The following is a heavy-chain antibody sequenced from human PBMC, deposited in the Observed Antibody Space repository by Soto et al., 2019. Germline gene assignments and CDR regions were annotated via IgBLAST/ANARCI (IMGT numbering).Heavy chain of an antibody. CDR2: IWYDGSLE. CDR3: AKPSYDFWSGYYHPFDY. V-gene: IGHV3-33*03. CDR1: GFSFSSFG. J-gene: IGHJ4*02. Sequence: QVQLVESGGGVVQPGRSLRLSCAASGFSFSSFGMHWVRQAPGKGLEWVAIIWYDGSLEYYADSVKGRFTISRDNSKNTLYIQMNSLRVEDTAVYYCAKPSYDFWSGYYHPFDYWGQGTMVTVYS. D-gene: IGHD3-3*01.